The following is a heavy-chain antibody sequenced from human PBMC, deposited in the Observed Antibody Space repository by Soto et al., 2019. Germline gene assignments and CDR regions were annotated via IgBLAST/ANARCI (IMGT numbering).Heavy chain of an antibody. CDR1: GFTFSSYA. D-gene: IGHD3-16*02. V-gene: IGHV3-23*01. Sequence: GGSLRLSCAASGFTFSSYAMSWVRQAPGKGLELVSAISGSGGSTYYADSVKGRFTISRDNSKNTLYLQMNSLRAEDTAVYYCAKDFYDYIWGSYRYTGYDYWGQGTLVTVSS. CDR2: ISGSGGST. CDR3: AKDFYDYIWGSYRYTGYDY. J-gene: IGHJ4*02.